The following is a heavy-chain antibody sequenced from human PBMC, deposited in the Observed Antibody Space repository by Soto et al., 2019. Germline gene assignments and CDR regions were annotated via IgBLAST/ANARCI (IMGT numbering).Heavy chain of an antibody. Sequence: PSETLSLTCTVSGGSISSYYWSWIRQPPGKGLEWIGYIYYSGSTNYNPSLKSRVTISVDTSKNQFSLKLSSVTAADTAVYYCARGAVRYDFWSGSYYMDVWGKGTTVTVSS. D-gene: IGHD3-3*01. CDR1: GGSISSYY. J-gene: IGHJ6*03. V-gene: IGHV4-59*01. CDR3: ARGAVRYDFWSGSYYMDV. CDR2: IYYSGST.